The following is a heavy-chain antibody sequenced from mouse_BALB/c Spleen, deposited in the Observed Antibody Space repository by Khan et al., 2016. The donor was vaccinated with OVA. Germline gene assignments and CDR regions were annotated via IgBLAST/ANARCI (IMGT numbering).Heavy chain of an antibody. Sequence: QLKESGPGLVKPSQSLSLTCTVTGYAITSDYAWNWIRQFPGNKLEWMGYISSTGSTSYNPSLKSRISITRDTSKNQFFLQLKSVTTEDTATYYGGRSLYYSYRDALDYWGRGTTVTVSS. CDR3: GRSLYYSYRDALDY. J-gene: IGHJ4*01. D-gene: IGHD2-12*01. V-gene: IGHV3-2*02. CDR1: GYAITSDYA. CDR2: ISSTGST.